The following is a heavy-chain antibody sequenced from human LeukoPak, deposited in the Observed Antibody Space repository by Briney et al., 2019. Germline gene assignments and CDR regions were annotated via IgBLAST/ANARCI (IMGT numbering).Heavy chain of an antibody. J-gene: IGHJ5*02. V-gene: IGHV4-34*01. CDR1: GGSFSGYY. Sequence: TSETLSLTCAVYGGSFSGYYWSWIRQPPGKGLEWIGEINHSGSTNYNPSLKSRVTISVDTSKNQFSLKLSSVTAADTAVYYCARGVRDYYDSSGYNNWFDPWGQGTLVTVSS. D-gene: IGHD3-22*01. CDR3: ARGVRDYYDSSGYNNWFDP. CDR2: INHSGST.